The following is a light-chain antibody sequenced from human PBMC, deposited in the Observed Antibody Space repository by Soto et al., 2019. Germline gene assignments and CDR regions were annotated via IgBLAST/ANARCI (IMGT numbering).Light chain of an antibody. Sequence: EIVMAQSPATLSVSPGERATLSCRASQSISSNLAWYQQKPGQAPRLLIYDASTRATGIPARFSGSGSETEFTLTISSLQSEDFAVYYCQLYNNWPLTFGQGTRLE. CDR1: QSISSN. V-gene: IGKV3-15*01. J-gene: IGKJ5*01. CDR3: QLYNNWPLT. CDR2: DAS.